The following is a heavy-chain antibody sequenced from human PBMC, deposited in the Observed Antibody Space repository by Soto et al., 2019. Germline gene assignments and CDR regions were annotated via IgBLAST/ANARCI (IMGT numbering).Heavy chain of an antibody. CDR2: ISAYNGNT. Sequence: GASVKVSCKASGYTFTSYGISWVRQAPGEGLEWMGWISAYNGNTNYAQKLQGRVTMTTDTSTSTAYMELRSLRSDDTAVYYCARGGVVRGVISYTNWFDPWGQGTMVTV. J-gene: IGHJ5*02. CDR3: ARGGVVRGVISYTNWFDP. CDR1: GYTFTSYG. D-gene: IGHD3-10*01. V-gene: IGHV1-18*01.